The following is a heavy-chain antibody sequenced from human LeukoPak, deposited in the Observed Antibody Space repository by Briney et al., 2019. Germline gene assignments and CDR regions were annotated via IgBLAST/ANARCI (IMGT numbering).Heavy chain of an antibody. V-gene: IGHV1-3*03. CDR2: INADNGNT. CDR1: GYTFTDYP. D-gene: IGHD6-13*01. Sequence: ASVKVSCKASGYTFTDYPMHWVRQAPGQRLEWMGWINADNGNTKYSQEFQGRVTITRDTSASTAYMELSSLRSEDMAVYYCARVARIGGSSWCGLGYWGQGTLVTVSS. J-gene: IGHJ4*02. CDR3: ARVARIGGSSWCGLGY.